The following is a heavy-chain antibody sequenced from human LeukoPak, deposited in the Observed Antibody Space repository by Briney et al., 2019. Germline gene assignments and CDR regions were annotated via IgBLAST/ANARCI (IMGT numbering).Heavy chain of an antibody. V-gene: IGHV3-33*01. CDR2: IWYDGSNK. CDR1: GFTFSSYG. CDR3: TSWGDTTAEYFQR. Sequence: GGSLRLSCAASGFTFSSYGMHWVRQAPGKGLEWVAVIWYDGSNKYYADSVKGRFTISRDNSKNTLYLQMNSLRAEDTAVYYCTSWGDTTAEYFQRWGQGTLVTVSS. D-gene: IGHD2-21*02. J-gene: IGHJ1*01.